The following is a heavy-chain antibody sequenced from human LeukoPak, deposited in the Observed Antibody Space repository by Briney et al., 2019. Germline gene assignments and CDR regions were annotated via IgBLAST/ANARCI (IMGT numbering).Heavy chain of an antibody. CDR2: VFYSGNT. Sequence: KPSETLSLTCTVSGGSISSYYWSWIRQPPGKGLEWIGYVFYSGNTNYNPSLKSRVTISVDTSKNQFSLKLNSVTAADTAVYYCARDIAAAGPWYFDLWGRGTLVTVSS. J-gene: IGHJ2*01. D-gene: IGHD6-13*01. V-gene: IGHV4-59*01. CDR1: GGSISSYY. CDR3: ARDIAAAGPWYFDL.